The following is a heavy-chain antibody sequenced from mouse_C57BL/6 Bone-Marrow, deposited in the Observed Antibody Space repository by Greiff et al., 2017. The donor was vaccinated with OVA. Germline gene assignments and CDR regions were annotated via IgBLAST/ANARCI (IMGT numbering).Heavy chain of an antibody. Sequence: EVQLQQSGAELVRPGASVKLSCTASGFNIKDDYMHWVKERPEQGLEWIGWIDPENGDTEDASKFQGKATITADTSSKTVYLHLSSLTSDDTAVYDCTTYRYCGQGTTLTVSS. J-gene: IGHJ2*01. CDR3: TTYRY. CDR1: GFNIKDDY. V-gene: IGHV14-4*01. CDR2: IDPENGDT.